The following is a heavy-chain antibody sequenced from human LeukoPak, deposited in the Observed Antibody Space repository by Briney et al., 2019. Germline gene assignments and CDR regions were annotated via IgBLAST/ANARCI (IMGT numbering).Heavy chain of an antibody. Sequence: GRSLRLSCAASGFTFSSYAIHWVRQAPGKGLEWVAVISYDGSNKYYADSVKGRFTISRDNSKNTLYLQMNSLRAEDTAVYYCAREDWNYDGYFDYWGQGTLVTVSS. CDR3: AREDWNYDGYFDY. CDR2: ISYDGSNK. D-gene: IGHD1-7*01. CDR1: GFTFSSYA. J-gene: IGHJ4*02. V-gene: IGHV3-30-3*01.